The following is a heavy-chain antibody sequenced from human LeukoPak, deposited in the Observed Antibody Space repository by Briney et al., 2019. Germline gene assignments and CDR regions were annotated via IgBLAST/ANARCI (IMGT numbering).Heavy chain of an antibody. J-gene: IGHJ3*02. CDR2: ISGSGGRT. V-gene: IGHV3-23*01. CDR1: GFTFSSYA. Sequence: GGSLRLSCAASGFTFSSYAMSCVPHAPGEGLEWGSAISGSGGRTHYTHSVKGRFTISRDNSKNTLYVQMNSLRAEDTAVYYCAKDSSTHYDYVWGSYRQVPQTDAFDIWDQGTMVTVSS. D-gene: IGHD3-16*02. CDR3: AKDSSTHYDYVWGSYRQVPQTDAFDI.